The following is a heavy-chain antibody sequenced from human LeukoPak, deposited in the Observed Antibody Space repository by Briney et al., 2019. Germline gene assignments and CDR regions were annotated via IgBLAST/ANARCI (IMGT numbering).Heavy chain of an antibody. J-gene: IGHJ1*01. V-gene: IGHV3-74*01. D-gene: IGHD3-22*01. Sequence: GGSLRLSCAASGFTFSTYWMHWVRQAPGKGLVWVSRIKSDGGTNYADSVKGRFTISRDNAKRTVSLQMNSLRPEDTGVYYCARAPSEVGGYYPEYFRHWGQGTLVTVSS. CDR3: ARAPSEVGGYYPEYFRH. CDR1: GFTFSTYW. CDR2: IKSDGGT.